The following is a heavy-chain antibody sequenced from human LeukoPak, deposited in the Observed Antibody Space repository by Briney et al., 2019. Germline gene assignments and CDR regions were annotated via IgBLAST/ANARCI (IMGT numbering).Heavy chain of an antibody. CDR1: GFTFSSYG. CDR3: AKDLGVRYFDWLIPGSDY. Sequence: PGGSLRLPCAASGFTFSSYGMHWVRQAPGKGLEWVAVISYDGSNKYYADSVKGRFTISGDNSKNTLYLQMNSLRAEDTAVYYCAKDLGVRYFDWLIPGSDYWGQGTLVTVSS. CDR2: ISYDGSNK. V-gene: IGHV3-30*18. D-gene: IGHD3-9*01. J-gene: IGHJ4*02.